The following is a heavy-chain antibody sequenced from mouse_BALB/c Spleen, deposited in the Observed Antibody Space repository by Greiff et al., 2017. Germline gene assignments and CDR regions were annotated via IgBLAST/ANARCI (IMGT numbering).Heavy chain of an antibody. J-gene: IGHJ3*01. CDR3: ARGRAGAWFAY. CDR2: INPNNGGT. CDR1: GYTFTDYN. V-gene: IGHV1-18*01. D-gene: IGHD3-3*01. Sequence: EVQLQQSGPELVKPGASVKIPCKASGYTFTDYNMDWVKQSHGKSLEWIGDINPNNGGTIYNQKFKGKAYMELRSLTSEDTAVYYCARGRAGAWFAYWGQGTLVTVSA.